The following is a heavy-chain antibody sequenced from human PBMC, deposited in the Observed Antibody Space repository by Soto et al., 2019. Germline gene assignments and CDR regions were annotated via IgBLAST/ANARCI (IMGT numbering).Heavy chain of an antibody. CDR1: GFTFSSYA. J-gene: IGHJ4*02. CDR2: ISYDGSNK. Sequence: GGSLRLSCAASGFTFSSYAMHWVRQAPGKGLEWVAVISYDGSNKYYADSVKGRFTISRDNSKNTLCLQMNSLRAEDTAVYYCARDQVTAAAGTSFPYYWGQGTLVTVSS. V-gene: IGHV3-30-3*01. CDR3: ARDQVTAAAGTSFPYY. D-gene: IGHD6-13*01.